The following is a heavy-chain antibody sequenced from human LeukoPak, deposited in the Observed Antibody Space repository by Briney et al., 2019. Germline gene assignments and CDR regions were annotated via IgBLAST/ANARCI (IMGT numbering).Heavy chain of an antibody. V-gene: IGHV4-31*03. D-gene: IGHD1-1*01. CDR2: IYYSGST. CDR3: ARDLGTRMDV. CDR1: GGSISSGGYY. Sequence: PSETLSLTCTVSGGSISSGGYYWSWLRQHPGKGLEWIGYIYYSGSTYYNPSLKSRVTISVDTSKNQFSLKLRSVAAADTAVYYCARDLGTRMDVWGQGTTVTVSS. J-gene: IGHJ6*02.